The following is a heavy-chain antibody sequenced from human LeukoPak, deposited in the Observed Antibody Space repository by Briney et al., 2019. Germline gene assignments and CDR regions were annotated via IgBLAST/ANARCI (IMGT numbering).Heavy chain of an antibody. CDR2: IKNDGSSA. D-gene: IGHD4-17*01. V-gene: IGHV3-74*01. Sequence: GGSLRLSCAASGFTFSSYWMHWVRQAPGKGLVWVADIKNDGSSADYADSVKGRFTISRGNAKNTLYLQMNSLRAEDTAVYYCARVLDGDYRNALDYWGQGTLVTVSS. CDR1: GFTFSSYW. J-gene: IGHJ4*02. CDR3: ARVLDGDYRNALDY.